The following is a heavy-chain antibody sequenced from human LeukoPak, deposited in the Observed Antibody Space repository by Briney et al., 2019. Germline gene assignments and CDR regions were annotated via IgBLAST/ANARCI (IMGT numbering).Heavy chain of an antibody. CDR2: IKQDGSEK. J-gene: IGHJ4*02. V-gene: IGHV3-7*01. CDR3: ARDGDSSGWYNGYFDY. Sequence: GGSLRLSCAASGFTFSSYWMSWVRQAPGKGLEWVANIKQDGSEKYYVDSVKGRFTISRDNAKNSLYLQMNSLRAEDTAVYYCARDGDSSGWYNGYFDYWGQGTLVTASS. CDR1: GFTFSSYW. D-gene: IGHD6-19*01.